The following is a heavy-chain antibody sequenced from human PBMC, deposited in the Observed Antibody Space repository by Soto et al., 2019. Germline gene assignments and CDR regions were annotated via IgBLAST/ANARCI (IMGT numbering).Heavy chain of an antibody. CDR1: GYSVTSYY. Sequence: GASVKVSCKASGYSVTSYYMHWVRQAPGQGLEWMGIINPNSGSTTYAQKFQGRVTMTRDTSTSTVYMELTSLTSGDTAVYYCARAGIAYCSSTTCYPYYYVMDVWGQGTTVTVSS. CDR2: INPNSGST. CDR3: ARAGIAYCSSTTCYPYYYVMDV. D-gene: IGHD2-2*01. V-gene: IGHV1-46*01. J-gene: IGHJ6*02.